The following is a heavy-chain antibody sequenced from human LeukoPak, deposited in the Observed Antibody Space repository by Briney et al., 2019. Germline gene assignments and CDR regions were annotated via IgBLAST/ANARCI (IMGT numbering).Heavy chain of an antibody. CDR2: IYYSGST. D-gene: IGHD3-16*01. CDR1: GGSISSYY. V-gene: IGHV4-59*08. J-gene: IGHJ3*02. CDR3: ARHWVGSPHAFDI. Sequence: SETLSLTCTVSGGSISSYYWSWIRRPPGKGLEWIGYIYYSGSTNYNPSLKSRVTISVDTSKNQFSLKLSSVTAADTAVYYCARHWVGSPHAFDIWGQGTMVTVSS.